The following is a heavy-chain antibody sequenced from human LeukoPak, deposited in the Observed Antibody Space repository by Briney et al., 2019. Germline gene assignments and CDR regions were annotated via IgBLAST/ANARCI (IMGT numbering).Heavy chain of an antibody. D-gene: IGHD6-19*01. CDR3: ARHRYSSGWFRVNYYYYMDV. J-gene: IGHJ6*03. CDR1: GGSFSGYY. V-gene: IGHV4-34*01. CDR2: INHSGST. Sequence: KPSETLSLTCAVYGGSFSGYYWSWIRHPPGKGLEWIGEINHSGSTNYNPSLKSRVTISVDTSKNQFSLKLSSVTAADTAVYYCARHRYSSGWFRVNYYYYMDVWGKGTTVTISS.